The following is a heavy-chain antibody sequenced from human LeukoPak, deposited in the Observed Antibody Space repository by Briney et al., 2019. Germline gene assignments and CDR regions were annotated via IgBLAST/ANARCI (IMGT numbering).Heavy chain of an antibody. J-gene: IGHJ3*02. V-gene: IGHV4-34*01. CDR1: GGSFSGYY. D-gene: IGHD3-3*01. CDR3: ARDAESYDLWSGYSFDI. Sequence: SETLSLTCAVYGGSFSGYYWSWIRQPPGKGLEWIGNIYHSGSTYYNPSLKSRVTMSVDTSNNQFSLKLSSVTAADTAVYYCARDAESYDLWSGYSFDIWAKGQWSPSLQ. CDR2: IYHSGST.